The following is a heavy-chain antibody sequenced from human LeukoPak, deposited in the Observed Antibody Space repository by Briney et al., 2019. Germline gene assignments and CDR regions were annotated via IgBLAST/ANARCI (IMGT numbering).Heavy chain of an antibody. V-gene: IGHV4-61*01. Sequence: SETLSLTCTVPGDSVSSGTYYWSWIRQPPGKGLEWIGYIYYSGSTNYNPSLKSRVTISVDSSKNQFSLKLSSVTAADTAVYYCAREHPGYCSGGSCRDWYFDLWGRGTLVTVSS. CDR2: IYYSGST. CDR3: AREHPGYCSGGSCRDWYFDL. J-gene: IGHJ2*01. CDR1: GDSVSSGTYY. D-gene: IGHD2-15*01.